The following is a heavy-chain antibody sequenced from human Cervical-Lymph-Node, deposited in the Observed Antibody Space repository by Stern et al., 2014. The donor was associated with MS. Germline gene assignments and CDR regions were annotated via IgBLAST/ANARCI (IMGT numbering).Heavy chain of an antibody. Sequence: ESGPALVRPTQTLTLTCTFSGFSLNTPGMCVTWIRQPPGKALEWLAPIDWGDDKYYSTSLKTRLTVSKDTSKNQVVLRMTNMDPVDTATYYCARLEVPTSPGFHYYYYAMDVWGQGTTVTVSS. J-gene: IGHJ6*02. CDR2: IDWGDDK. V-gene: IGHV2-70*01. D-gene: IGHD2-2*01. CDR3: ARLEVPTSPGFHYYYYAMDV. CDR1: GFSLNTPGMC.